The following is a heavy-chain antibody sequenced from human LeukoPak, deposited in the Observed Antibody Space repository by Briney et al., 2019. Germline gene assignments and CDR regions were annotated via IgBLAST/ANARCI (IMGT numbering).Heavy chain of an antibody. CDR1: GFTFSSYW. CDR3: IRGTVGAPGNDY. D-gene: IGHD1-26*01. V-gene: IGHV3-74*01. Sequence: GGSLRLSCAASGFTFSSYWMHWVRQAPGKGLVWVSRIDTDGSFTSYADSVRGRFTISRDNAKNTLYLEMSSLRAEDTAVYYCIRGTVGAPGNDYWGQGTLVTVSS. CDR2: IDTDGSFT. J-gene: IGHJ4*02.